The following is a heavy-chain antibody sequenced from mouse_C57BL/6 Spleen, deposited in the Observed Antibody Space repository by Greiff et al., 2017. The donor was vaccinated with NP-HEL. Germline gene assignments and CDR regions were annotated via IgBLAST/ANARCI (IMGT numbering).Heavy chain of an antibody. Sequence: VQLQQSGAELVRPGASVTLSCKASGYTFTDYEMHWVKQTPVHGLEWIGAIDPETGGTAYNQKFKGKAILTADKYSSTAYMELRSLTSEDSAVYYCTRGVDVWGTGTTVTVSS. CDR3: TRGVDV. CDR2: IDPETGGT. J-gene: IGHJ1*03. V-gene: IGHV1-15*01. CDR1: GYTFTDYE.